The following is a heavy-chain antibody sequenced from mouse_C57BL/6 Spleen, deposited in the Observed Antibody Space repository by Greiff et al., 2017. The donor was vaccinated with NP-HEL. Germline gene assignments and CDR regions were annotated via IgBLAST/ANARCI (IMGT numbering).Heavy chain of an antibody. CDR2: IYPGDGDT. D-gene: IGHD2-4*01. Sequence: VQLQQSGPELVKPGASVKISCKASGYAFSSSWMNWVKQRPGKGLEWIGRIYPGDGDTNYNGKFKGKATLTADKSSSTAYMQLSSLTSEDSAVYFCAREITTRAMDYWGQGTSVTVSS. J-gene: IGHJ4*01. CDR3: AREITTRAMDY. V-gene: IGHV1-82*01. CDR1: GYAFSSSW.